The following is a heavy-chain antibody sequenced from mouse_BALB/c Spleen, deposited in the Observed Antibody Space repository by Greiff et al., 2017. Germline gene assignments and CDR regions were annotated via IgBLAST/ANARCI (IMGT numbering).Heavy chain of an antibody. J-gene: IGHJ3*01. CDR1: GYTFTNYW. V-gene: IGHV1-63*02. CDR2: IYPGGGYT. Sequence: VQLVESGAELVRPGTSVKISCKASGYTFTNYWLGWVKQRPGHGLEWIGDIYPGGGYTNYNEKFKGKATLTADTSSSTAYMQLSSLTSEDSAVYFCARGSYGSSYGFAYWGQGTLVTVSA. D-gene: IGHD1-1*01. CDR3: ARGSYGSSYGFAY.